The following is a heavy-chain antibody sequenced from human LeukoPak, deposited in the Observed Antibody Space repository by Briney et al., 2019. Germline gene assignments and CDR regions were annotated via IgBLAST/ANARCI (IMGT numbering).Heavy chain of an antibody. D-gene: IGHD6-19*01. CDR1: GGSFSGYY. CDR3: ARSRDEGIAVAAAFDY. V-gene: IGHV4-34*01. Sequence: SETLSLTCAVYGGSFSGYYWSWIRQPPGKGLEWIGKINHSGSTNYNPSLKSRVTISVDTSKNQFSLKLSSVTAADTAVYYCARSRDEGIAVAAAFDYWGQGTLVTVSS. CDR2: INHSGST. J-gene: IGHJ4*02.